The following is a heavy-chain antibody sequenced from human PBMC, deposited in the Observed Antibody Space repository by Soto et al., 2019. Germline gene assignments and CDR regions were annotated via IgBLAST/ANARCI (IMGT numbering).Heavy chain of an antibody. V-gene: IGHV4-31*03. CDR2: IYDSESA. CDR3: ARASSSSSAADY. J-gene: IGHJ4*02. Sequence: QVQLQESGPGLVKASQTLSLICSVSGESISSGGYYWSWIRHHPGKGREWIGYIYDSESAYYNPSLKSRVTISMDTSKNHFAMKLSSVTAADTAVYYCARASSSSSAADYWGQGTLITVSS. CDR1: GESISSGGYY. D-gene: IGHD6-6*01.